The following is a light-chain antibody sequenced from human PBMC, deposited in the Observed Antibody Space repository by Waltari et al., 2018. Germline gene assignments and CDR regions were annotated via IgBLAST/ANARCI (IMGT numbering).Light chain of an antibody. V-gene: IGLV2-14*03. J-gene: IGLJ1*01. CDR1: SSDVGGSNY. Sequence: QSALTQPASVSGSPGQSITISCTGTSSDVGGSNYVSWYQQHPAKAPKLMIFDVSNRPSGVSNRFSGSKSGNTASLTISGLQAEDEADYYCSSYTSTSTSCVFGTGTKVTVL. CDR2: DVS. CDR3: SSYTSTSTSCV.